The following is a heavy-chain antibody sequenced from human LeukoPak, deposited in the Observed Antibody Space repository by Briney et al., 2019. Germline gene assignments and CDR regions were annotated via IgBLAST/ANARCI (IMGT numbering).Heavy chain of an antibody. V-gene: IGHV4-4*07. J-gene: IGHJ5*02. CDR1: GASISSYY. Sequence: SETLSLTCTVSGASISSYYWNWIRQPAGKGLEWIGRIYTSGSTNYNPSLKSRVTMSVDTSKNQFSLKLSSVTAADTAVYYCARAVGSSESNWFDPWGQGTLATVSS. CDR2: IYTSGST. D-gene: IGHD1-26*01. CDR3: ARAVGSSESNWFDP.